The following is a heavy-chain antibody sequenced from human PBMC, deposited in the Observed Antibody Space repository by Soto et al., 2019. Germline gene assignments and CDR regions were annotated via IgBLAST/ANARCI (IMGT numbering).Heavy chain of an antibody. CDR2: INPSDGTT. CDR3: ARGGRDAYYRY. V-gene: IGHV1-46*01. Sequence: QVQLVQSGAEVKEPGASVKVSCKASGYTFTNYWMHWVRQAPGQGLDWMGIINPSDGTTTYAQKFQGRVTVTGDTSTNTVYMELNSLTSDDTAMYDCARGGRDAYYRYWGQGTLVTVSS. CDR1: GYTFTNYW. J-gene: IGHJ4*02. D-gene: IGHD1-26*01.